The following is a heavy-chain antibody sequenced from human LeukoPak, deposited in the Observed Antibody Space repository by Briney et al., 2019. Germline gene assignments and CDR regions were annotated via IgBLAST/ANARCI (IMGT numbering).Heavy chain of an antibody. V-gene: IGHV3-23*01. J-gene: IGHJ6*03. Sequence: PGGSLRLSCAASGFTFSNYGMSWVRQAPGKGLEWVSAISGSGISTYYADSVKGRFTSSRDNSKNTLYLQMNSLRAEDTAVYYCARGRGYMDVWGKGTTVTVSS. CDR1: GFTFSNYG. CDR2: ISGSGIST. CDR3: ARGRGYMDV. D-gene: IGHD3-10*01.